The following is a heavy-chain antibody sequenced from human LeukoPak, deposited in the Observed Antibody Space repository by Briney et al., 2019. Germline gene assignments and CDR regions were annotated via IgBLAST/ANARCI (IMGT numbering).Heavy chain of an antibody. Sequence: GSSVKVSCKASGGTFSSYAISWVRQAPGQGLEWMGGIIPIFGTANYAQKFQGRVTITADESTSTAYMELSSLRSEDTAVYYCARGYCSSTSCHTPFGEYWGQGTLVTVSS. J-gene: IGHJ4*02. CDR2: IIPIFGTA. CDR3: ARGYCSSTSCHTPFGEY. D-gene: IGHD2-2*02. CDR1: GGTFSSYA. V-gene: IGHV1-69*01.